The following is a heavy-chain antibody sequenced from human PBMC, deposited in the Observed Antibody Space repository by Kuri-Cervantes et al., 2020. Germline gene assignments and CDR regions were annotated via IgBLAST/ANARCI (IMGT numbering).Heavy chain of an antibody. Sequence: GGSLRLSCAASGFTFSTYAMNWVRQAPGKGLEWVSGISGSGGSTYYADSVKGRFSISRDNSKNSLYLQMNSLRAEDTAVYYCARDQQPGVVIIPDYFDYWGQGTLVTVSS. V-gene: IGHV3-23*01. D-gene: IGHD3-3*01. CDR1: GFTFSTYA. CDR3: ARDQQPGVVIIPDYFDY. CDR2: ISGSGGST. J-gene: IGHJ4*02.